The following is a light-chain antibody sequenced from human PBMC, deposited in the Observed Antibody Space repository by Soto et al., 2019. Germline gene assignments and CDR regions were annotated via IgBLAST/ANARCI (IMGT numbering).Light chain of an antibody. CDR2: WAT. J-gene: IGKJ1*01. CDR3: QQYNKWPRT. V-gene: IGKV4-1*01. Sequence: DIVMTQSPDSLAVSLGERATINCKSSQSVLYSSNNKNYLAWYQQKPGQPPKLLIYWATGIPVRFSGSGSGTEFTLTISSLQSEDFAVYYCQQYNKWPRTFGQGT. CDR1: QSVLYSSNNKNY.